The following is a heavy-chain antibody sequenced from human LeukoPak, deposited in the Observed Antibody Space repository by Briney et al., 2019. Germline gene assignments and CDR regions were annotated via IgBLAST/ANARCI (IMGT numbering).Heavy chain of an antibody. D-gene: IGHD6-6*01. J-gene: IGHJ5*02. CDR3: ARDQVWKYSSPGSWFDP. Sequence: SETLSLTCTVSGYSISSGYYWGWIRQPPGKGLEWIGRIYTSGSTNYNPSLKSRVTISVDTSKNQFSLKLSSVTAADTAVYYCARDQVWKYSSPGSWFDPWGQGTLVTVSS. CDR2: IYTSGST. V-gene: IGHV4-38-2*02. CDR1: GYSISSGYY.